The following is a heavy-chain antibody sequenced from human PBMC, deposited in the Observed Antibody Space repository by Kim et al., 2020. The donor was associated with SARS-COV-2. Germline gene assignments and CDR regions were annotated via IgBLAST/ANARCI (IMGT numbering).Heavy chain of an antibody. CDR3: TVDCGSNNCPARGVFDI. CDR1: GYTLSEMA. J-gene: IGHJ3*02. V-gene: IGHV1-24*01. D-gene: IGHD1-1*01. Sequence: ASVKVSCKVSGYTLSEMAMHWVRQTPGKGLDWMGGFDPENGETIYARKFQGRVTMTEDKSRDTAYLELTSLRSADPAVYYCTVDCGSNNCPARGVFDIWGXGTEVTVAS. CDR2: FDPENGET.